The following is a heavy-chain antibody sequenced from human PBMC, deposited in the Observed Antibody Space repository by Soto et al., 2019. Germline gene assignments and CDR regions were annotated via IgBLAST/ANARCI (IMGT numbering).Heavy chain of an antibody. CDR3: AKDQARGRSYMDV. CDR1: GFTFNSYG. D-gene: IGHD2-15*01. J-gene: IGHJ6*03. CDR2: ISYDGSNK. V-gene: IGHV3-30*18. Sequence: QVQLVESGGGVVQPGRSLRLSCAASGFTFNSYGMHWVRQAPGKGLEWVAVISYDGSNKYYADSVKGRFTISRDNSKNPLYLQMNSLGAEDTAVYYCAKDQARGRSYMDVWGKGTTVTVSS.